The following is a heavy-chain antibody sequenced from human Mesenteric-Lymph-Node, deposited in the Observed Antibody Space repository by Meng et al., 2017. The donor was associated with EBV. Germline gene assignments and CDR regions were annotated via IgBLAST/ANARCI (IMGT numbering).Heavy chain of an antibody. CDR2: IYYSGNT. V-gene: IGHV4-39*07. CDR1: GDSLSSPSYY. J-gene: IGHJ4*02. Sequence: LRESGPGLVKLSGTLSPPCTCPGDSLSSPSYYWGWIRQSPGKGLEWIGSIYYSGNTYYNPSLKSRVTISVDTSRNQVSLYVTSVTAADTAVYYCAREGGRGWYYDYWGQGALVTVSS. D-gene: IGHD6-19*01. CDR3: AREGGRGWYYDY.